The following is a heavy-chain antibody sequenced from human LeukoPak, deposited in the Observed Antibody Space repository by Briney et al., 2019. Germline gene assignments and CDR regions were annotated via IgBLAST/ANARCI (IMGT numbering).Heavy chain of an antibody. CDR3: AKDVYTRYGSGSYYFDY. J-gene: IGHJ4*01. Sequence: PGGSLRLSCAASGFTFSSYAMSWVRQAPGKGLEWVSAISGSGGSTYYADSVKGRFTISRDNSKNTLYLQMNSLRAEDTAVYSGAKDVYTRYGSGSYYFDYWGHETLVTVSS. V-gene: IGHV3-23*01. CDR2: ISGSGGST. D-gene: IGHD3-10*01. CDR1: GFTFSSYA.